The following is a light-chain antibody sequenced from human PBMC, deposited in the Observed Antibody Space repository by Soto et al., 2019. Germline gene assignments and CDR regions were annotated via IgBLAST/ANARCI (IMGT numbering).Light chain of an antibody. J-gene: IGKJ2*01. CDR1: QDISNY. Sequence: DIQMTQSPSSLSASVGDRVTITCQASQDISNYLNWYQQKPGKAPKLLIYDASNLETGVPSRFSGSGYGTDFTSTISSLQPEDIATYYCQQYDNLYTFGQGTKLEIK. V-gene: IGKV1-33*01. CDR2: DAS. CDR3: QQYDNLYT.